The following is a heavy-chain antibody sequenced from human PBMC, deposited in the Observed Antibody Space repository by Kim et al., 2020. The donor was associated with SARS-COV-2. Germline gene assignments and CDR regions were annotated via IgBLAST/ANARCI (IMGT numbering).Heavy chain of an antibody. J-gene: IGHJ5*02. Sequence: GGSLRLSCATSGFTFTNAWMSWVRQIPGKGLEWVGRVKSKADGGTSDYSAPVKGRFTISRDDSENTVYLQMNSLKTEDTAVYYCTILGMTSSGYYWFDPWGQGTLVTVSS. CDR2: VKSKADGGTS. CDR3: TILGMTSSGYYWFDP. CDR1: GFTFTNAW. V-gene: IGHV3-15*01. D-gene: IGHD3-22*01.